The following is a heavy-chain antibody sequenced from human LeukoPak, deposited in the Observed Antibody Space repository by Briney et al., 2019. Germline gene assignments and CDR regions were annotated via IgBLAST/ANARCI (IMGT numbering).Heavy chain of an antibody. CDR1: GGSISSSSYY. J-gene: IGHJ6*02. CDR3: ARLDYGSGSYYNYYYYYGMDV. Sequence: SETLSLTCTVSGGSISSSSYYWGWIRQPPGKGLEWIGSIYYSGSTYYNPSLKSRVTISVDTSKNQFSLKLSSVTAADTAVYYCARLDYGSGSYYNYYYYYGMDVWGQGTTVTVSS. D-gene: IGHD3-10*01. CDR2: IYYSGST. V-gene: IGHV4-39*01.